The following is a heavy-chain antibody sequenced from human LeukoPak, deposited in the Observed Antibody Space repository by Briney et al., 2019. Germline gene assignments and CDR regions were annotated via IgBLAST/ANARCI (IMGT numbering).Heavy chain of an antibody. V-gene: IGHV4-59*01. CDR3: ARVGGTNYYYYGMDV. CDR1: GGSIRNCY. CDR2: IYYSGST. J-gene: IGHJ6*02. Sequence: SETLSLTFTVSGGSIRNCYWSWIRQPPGKGLEWIGYIYYSGSTNYNPSLKSRVTISVDTSKNQFSLKLSSVTAADTAVYYCARVGGTNYYYYGMDVWGQGTTVTVSS. D-gene: IGHD1-26*01.